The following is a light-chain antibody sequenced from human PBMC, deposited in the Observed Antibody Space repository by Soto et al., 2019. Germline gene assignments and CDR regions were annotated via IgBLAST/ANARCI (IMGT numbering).Light chain of an antibody. CDR1: SIDVGAYNH. CDR3: SSYTARGTRV. J-gene: IGLJ1*01. V-gene: IGLV2-14*01. CDR2: EVG. Sequence: QSALTQFASVSGSPGQSITISCTGTSIDVGAYNHVSWYQQHPDKAPKLLIYEVGNRPSGVSFRFSGSKSGNTASLTISGLQAEDEADYYCSSYTARGTRVFGTGTKVTVL.